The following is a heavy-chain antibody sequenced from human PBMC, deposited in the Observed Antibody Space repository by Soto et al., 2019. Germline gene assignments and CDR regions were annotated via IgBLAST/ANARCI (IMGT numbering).Heavy chain of an antibody. Sequence: GASVKVSCKASGHSFTAYYFHWVRQAPGQGLEWMGWINPNSGGTKYAQKFQGRVTMTRDTSSRTVDMELSGLRSDDTAVYFCARALRRFLGWLPENYYYGMDVWGQGTTVTVSS. CDR1: GHSFTAYY. V-gene: IGHV1-2*02. D-gene: IGHD3-3*01. J-gene: IGHJ6*02. CDR3: ARALRRFLGWLPENYYYGMDV. CDR2: INPNSGGT.